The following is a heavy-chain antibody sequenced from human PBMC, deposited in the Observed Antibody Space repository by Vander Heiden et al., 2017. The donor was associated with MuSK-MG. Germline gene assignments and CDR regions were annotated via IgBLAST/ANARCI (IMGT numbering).Heavy chain of an antibody. CDR2: MNPNSGNT. V-gene: IGHV1-8*02. J-gene: IGHJ6*03. CDR1: GYTFTSYD. Sequence: QVQLVQSGAEVKKPGASVKVSCKASGYTFTSYDINWVRQATGQGLEWMGWMNPNSGNTGYAQKFQGRVTMTRNTSISTAYMELSSLRSEDMAVYYCATTGYGSGSYYYYYYYMDVWGKGTTVTVSS. CDR3: ATTGYGSGSYYYYYYYMDV. D-gene: IGHD3-10*01.